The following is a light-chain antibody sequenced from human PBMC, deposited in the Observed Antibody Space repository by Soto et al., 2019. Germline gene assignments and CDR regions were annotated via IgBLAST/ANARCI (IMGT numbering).Light chain of an antibody. CDR3: SSYTSSSTPRYV. V-gene: IGLV2-14*01. J-gene: IGLJ1*01. Sequence: QSALTQPASVSGSPGQSITISCTGTSSDVGGYHYVSWYQQHPGKAPKLMIYEVSNRPSGVSNRFSGSKSGNTASLTISGLQAEDEADYYCSSYTSSSTPRYVFGTGTKLTVL. CDR2: EVS. CDR1: SSDVGGYHY.